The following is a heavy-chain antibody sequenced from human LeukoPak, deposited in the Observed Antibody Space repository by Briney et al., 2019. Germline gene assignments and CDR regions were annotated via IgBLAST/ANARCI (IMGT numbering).Heavy chain of an antibody. D-gene: IGHD6-6*01. J-gene: IGHJ3*02. CDR2: ISSSSTI. CDR1: GFTFSSYS. Sequence: GGSLRLSCAASGFTFSSYSMNWVRQAPGKGLEWVSYISSSSTIYYADSVKGRFTISRDNAKNSLYLQMNSLRAEDTAVYYCAMSIAADTFDIWGQGTMVTVSS. V-gene: IGHV3-48*01. CDR3: AMSIAADTFDI.